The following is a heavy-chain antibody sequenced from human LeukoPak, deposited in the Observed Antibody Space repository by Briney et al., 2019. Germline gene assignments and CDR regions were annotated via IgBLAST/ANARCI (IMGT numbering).Heavy chain of an antibody. V-gene: IGHV3-7*01. Sequence: GGSLGLSCAASGFIFPNYVMSWVRQAPGKGLEWVANIKQDGSEKYYVDSVKGRFTISRDNAKNSLYLQMNSLRAEDTAVYYCARHSYYYGSGSYYNWDYWGQGTLVTVSS. CDR1: GFIFPNYV. CDR2: IKQDGSEK. D-gene: IGHD3-10*01. J-gene: IGHJ4*02. CDR3: ARHSYYYGSGSYYNWDY.